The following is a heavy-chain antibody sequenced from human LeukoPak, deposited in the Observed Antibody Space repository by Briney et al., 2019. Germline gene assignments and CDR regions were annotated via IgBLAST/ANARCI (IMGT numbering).Heavy chain of an antibody. D-gene: IGHD3-9*01. J-gene: IGHJ4*02. Sequence: GGSLRLSCAASGFTFSSYSMNWVRQAPGKGLEWVSYISSSSSTIYYADSVKGRFTISRDNAKNSLFLQMNSLRAEDTAVYYCARAEIAGYDILTGYYRIPPDYWGQGTLVTVSS. V-gene: IGHV3-48*04. CDR1: GFTFSSYS. CDR2: ISSSSSTI. CDR3: ARAEIAGYDILTGYYRIPPDY.